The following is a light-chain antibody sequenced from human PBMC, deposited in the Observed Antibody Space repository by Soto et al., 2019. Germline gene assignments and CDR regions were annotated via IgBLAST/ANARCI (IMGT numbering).Light chain of an antibody. CDR2: AAS. V-gene: IGKV1-39*01. Sequence: DIQMTQSPSSLSASVGDRVTITCRASQSISSYLNWYQQKPGKAPKLLIYAASSLQSGVPSRFNRSGSGTDFTLTISSLQPEDFATYYCQQSFSTPQTFGQGTKVEIK. J-gene: IGKJ1*01. CDR1: QSISSY. CDR3: QQSFSTPQT.